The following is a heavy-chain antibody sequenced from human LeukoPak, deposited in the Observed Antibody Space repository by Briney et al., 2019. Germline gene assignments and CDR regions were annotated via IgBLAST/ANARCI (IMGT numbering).Heavy chain of an antibody. J-gene: IGHJ4*02. CDR2: LRTSGST. CDR1: GFTVSSNS. CDR3: ARALWTPTDY. D-gene: IGHD2-21*01. V-gene: IGHV3-66*01. Sequence: PGGSLRLSCAASGFTVSSNSMSWVRQAPGKGLEWVAILRTSGSTYYADSMKARFTISRDNSKNTLYLQMNTLRAEDTAVYYCARALWTPTDYWGQGTPVTVSS.